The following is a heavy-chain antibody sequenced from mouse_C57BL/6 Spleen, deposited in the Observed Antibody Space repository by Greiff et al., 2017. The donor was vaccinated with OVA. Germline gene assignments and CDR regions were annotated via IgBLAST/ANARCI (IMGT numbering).Heavy chain of an antibody. Sequence: EVKLQESGGGLVKPGGSLKLSCAASGFTFSDYGMHWVRQAPEKGLEWVAYISSGSSTIYYADTVKGRFTISRDNAKNTLFLQMTSLRSEDTAMYYCARRDSSGYGYWGQGTTLTVSS. CDR3: ARRDSSGYGY. D-gene: IGHD3-2*02. V-gene: IGHV5-17*01. CDR2: ISSGSSTI. CDR1: GFTFSDYG. J-gene: IGHJ2*01.